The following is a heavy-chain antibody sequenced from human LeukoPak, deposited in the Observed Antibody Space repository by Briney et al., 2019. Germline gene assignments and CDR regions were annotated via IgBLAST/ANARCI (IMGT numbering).Heavy chain of an antibody. J-gene: IGHJ4*02. Sequence: GGSLRLSCAASGFTFSSYSMNWVRQAPGKGLEWVSYISSSSSTIYYADSVKGRFTISRDNAKNSLYLQMNSLRAEDTAVYYCATSDTIFGVVDGVSFDYWGQGTLVTVSS. CDR2: ISSSSSTI. D-gene: IGHD3-3*01. V-gene: IGHV3-48*04. CDR3: ATSDTIFGVVDGVSFDY. CDR1: GFTFSSYS.